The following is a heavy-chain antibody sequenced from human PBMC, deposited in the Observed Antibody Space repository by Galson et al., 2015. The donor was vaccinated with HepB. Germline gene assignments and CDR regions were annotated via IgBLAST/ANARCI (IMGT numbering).Heavy chain of an antibody. CDR3: ARTDFGVVLDV. CDR1: GYSVTNNA. CDR2: INTNTGNP. Sequence: SVKVSCKASGYSVTNNAMKWVRQAPGQGLEWMGWINTNTGNPTYAQGFTGRFVFSLDTSANTANLHISSLKAEDTAVYYCARTDFGVVLDVWGKGTKVTVSS. V-gene: IGHV7-4-1*02. D-gene: IGHD3-3*01. J-gene: IGHJ6*04.